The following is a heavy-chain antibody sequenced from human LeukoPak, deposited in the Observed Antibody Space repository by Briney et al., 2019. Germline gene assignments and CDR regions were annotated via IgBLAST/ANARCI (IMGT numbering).Heavy chain of an antibody. CDR1: GFTFSNFA. CDR3: ASDRYYCGSGSYYSGAFDY. D-gene: IGHD3-10*01. V-gene: IGHV3-21*01. Sequence: PGGSLRLSCTSSGFTFSNFAMNWVRQAPGKGLEWVSSISSRSIYIYYADSVKGRFTISRDNAKNSLYLQMNSLRAEDTAVYYCASDRYYCGSGSYYSGAFDYWGQGTLVTVSS. CDR2: ISSRSIYI. J-gene: IGHJ4*02.